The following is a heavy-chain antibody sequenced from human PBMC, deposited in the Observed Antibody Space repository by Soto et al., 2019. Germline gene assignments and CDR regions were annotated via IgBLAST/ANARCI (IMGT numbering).Heavy chain of an antibody. V-gene: IGHV3-9*01. CDR1: GFTFDDYA. CDR3: AKDTVDTAMVSFYFDY. D-gene: IGHD5-18*01. Sequence: PVGSLRLSCAASGFTFDDYAMHWVRQAPGKGLEWVSGISWNSGSIGYADSVKGRFTISRDNAKNSLYLQMNSLRAEDTALYYCAKDTVDTAMVSFYFDYWGQGTLVTVSS. J-gene: IGHJ4*02. CDR2: ISWNSGSI.